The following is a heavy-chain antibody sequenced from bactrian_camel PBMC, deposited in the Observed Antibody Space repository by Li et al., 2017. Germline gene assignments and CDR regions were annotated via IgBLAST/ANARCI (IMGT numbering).Heavy chain of an antibody. V-gene: IGHV3S53*01. CDR1: RSIFAACR. J-gene: IGHJ4*01. CDR3: AADQRWGGCTVVASKLFDFDY. D-gene: IGHD3*01. Sequence: HVQLVESGGGSVQAGGSLKLSCATSRSIFAACRMGWFRRAPGKDREGVAAISSDGRTTYADSVKGRFTISRDKVRRSIYLQMNSLKPEDTAMYYCAADQRWGGCTVVASKLFDFDYWGQGTQVTVS. CDR2: ISSDGRT.